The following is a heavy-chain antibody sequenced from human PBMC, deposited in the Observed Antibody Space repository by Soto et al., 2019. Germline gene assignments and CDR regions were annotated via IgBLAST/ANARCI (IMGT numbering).Heavy chain of an antibody. V-gene: IGHV3-64*07. D-gene: IGHD6-13*01. CDR2: ISSTGASI. Sequence: EVQLAESGGGLVQPGGSLRLSCAASGFTFSNFAVHWVRQAPGKGPEFVSGISSTGASIFYADSVKGRVTISRDNSKNTVNLQMGSLKPEATAVYYCARARIGAAGTKYYFDYWGRGTLVTVSS. CDR1: GFTFSNFA. J-gene: IGHJ4*02. CDR3: ARARIGAAGTKYYFDY.